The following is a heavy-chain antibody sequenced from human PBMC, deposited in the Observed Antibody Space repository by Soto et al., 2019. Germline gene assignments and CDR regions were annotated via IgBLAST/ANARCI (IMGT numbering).Heavy chain of an antibody. CDR3: AREPCSSTICQSYFDY. J-gene: IGHJ4*02. V-gene: IGHV1-18*01. CDR2: ITAYNGNT. D-gene: IGHD2-2*01. Sequence: QVQLVQSGAEVKQPGASVKVSCKASGYTFTRYGISWMRQAPGQGLEWRGWITAYNGNTNYAQRLQDRFTMTTDASTTTAYMELMSLRSDDTAVYYCAREPCSSTICQSYFDYWGQGTLVTVSS. CDR1: GYTFTRYG.